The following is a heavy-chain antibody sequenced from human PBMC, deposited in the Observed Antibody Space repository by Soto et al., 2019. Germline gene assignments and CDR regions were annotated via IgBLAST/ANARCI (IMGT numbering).Heavy chain of an antibody. J-gene: IGHJ4*02. CDR3: ARAEAYCGGDCYLDY. CDR1: GYTFTSYA. D-gene: IGHD2-21*02. Sequence: ASVKVSCKASGYTFTSYAMHWVRQAPGQRLEWMGWINAGNGNTKYSQKFQGRVTITRDTSASTAYMELSSLRSEDTAVYYCARAEAYCGGDCYLDYWGQGTLVTVSS. CDR2: INAGNGNT. V-gene: IGHV1-3*01.